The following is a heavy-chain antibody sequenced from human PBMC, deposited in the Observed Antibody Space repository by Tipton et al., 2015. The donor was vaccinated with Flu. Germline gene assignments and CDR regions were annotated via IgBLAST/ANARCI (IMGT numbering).Heavy chain of an antibody. D-gene: IGHD4-11*01. J-gene: IGHJ5*02. CDR3: ARRDYSNYVSDPKSCFDP. V-gene: IGHV4-38-2*01. Sequence: TLSLTCSVSGGSVGGPYCWGWVRRPPGKGLEWIGNICPGSPYYNPSLRSRVTMSIARSNVQFSLRLTSVTAADTAVYFCARRDYSNYVSDPKSCFDPWGQGILVTVSS. CDR2: ICPGSP. CDR1: GGSVGGPYC.